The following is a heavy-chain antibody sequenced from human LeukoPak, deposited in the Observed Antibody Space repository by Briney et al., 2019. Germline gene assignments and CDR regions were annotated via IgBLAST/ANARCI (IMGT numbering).Heavy chain of an antibody. Sequence: PSETLSLTCTVSGGSISSYYWSWIRQPPGKGLEWIGYIYYSGSTNYNPSLKSRVTISVDTSKNQSSLKLSSVTAADTAVYYCARAYYDFWSGYPLRDYGMDVWGQGTTVTVSS. CDR3: ARAYYDFWSGYPLRDYGMDV. CDR1: GGSISSYY. CDR2: IYYSGST. J-gene: IGHJ6*02. D-gene: IGHD3-3*01. V-gene: IGHV4-59*01.